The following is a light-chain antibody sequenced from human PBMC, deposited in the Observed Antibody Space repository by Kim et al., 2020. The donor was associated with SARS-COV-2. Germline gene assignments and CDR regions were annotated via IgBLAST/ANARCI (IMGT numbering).Light chain of an antibody. CDR1: SGHSSYA. J-gene: IGLJ3*02. V-gene: IGLV4-69*01. Sequence: ASVKLTCTLNSGHSSYAIAWHQQQPAKGPRYLMKVNSDGSHSKGDGIPDLFSGSSSGAERYLAISSLQSEDEADYYCQTWGTGIRVFGGGTQLTVL. CDR2: VNSDGSH. CDR3: QTWGTGIRV.